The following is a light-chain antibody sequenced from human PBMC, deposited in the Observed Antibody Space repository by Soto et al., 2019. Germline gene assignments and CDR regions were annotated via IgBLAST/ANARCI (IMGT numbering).Light chain of an antibody. CDR2: ETN. V-gene: IGLV1-51*02. CDR1: SSNIGNNY. CDR3: EPCDTSLSGGRV. Sequence: QSVLTQPPSVSAAPGQSVTISCSGSSSNIGNNYVSWYQHLPGAAPKLLLYETNRRPAGIPDRCSGSKSGTSATLAITGLQTADEADYYCEPCDTSLSGGRVFGPGTKLTVL. J-gene: IGLJ1*01.